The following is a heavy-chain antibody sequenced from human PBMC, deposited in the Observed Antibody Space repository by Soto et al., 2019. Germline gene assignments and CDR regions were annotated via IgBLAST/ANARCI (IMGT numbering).Heavy chain of an antibody. Sequence: EVQLVESGGGLVKPGGSLRLSCAASGFTFSSYSMNWVRQAPGKGLEWVSSISSSSRYIYYADSVKGRFTISRDNAKNSLYLQMNSLRAEDTAVYYCARDFYEYSSPPSDYWGQGTLVTVSS. CDR3: ARDFYEYSSPPSDY. CDR2: ISSSSRYI. J-gene: IGHJ4*02. D-gene: IGHD6-6*01. CDR1: GFTFSSYS. V-gene: IGHV3-21*01.